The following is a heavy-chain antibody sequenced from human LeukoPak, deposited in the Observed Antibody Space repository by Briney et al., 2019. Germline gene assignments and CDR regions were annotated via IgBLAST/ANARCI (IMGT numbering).Heavy chain of an antibody. CDR3: ARVAGSGYDSLGYYFDY. CDR2: INPSGGST. V-gene: IGHV1-46*01. Sequence: ASVKVSCKASGYTFTSNYMHWVRQAPGQGFEWMGMINPSGGSTSYAQNFQGRVTMTRDTSTSTVYMELSSLRSEDTAVYYCARVAGSGYDSLGYYFDYWGQGTLVTVSS. CDR1: GYTFTSNY. J-gene: IGHJ4*02. D-gene: IGHD5-12*01.